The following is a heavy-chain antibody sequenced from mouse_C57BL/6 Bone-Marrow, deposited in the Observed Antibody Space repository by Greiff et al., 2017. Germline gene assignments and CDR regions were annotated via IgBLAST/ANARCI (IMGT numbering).Heavy chain of an antibody. J-gene: IGHJ4*01. Sequence: QVQLQQSGAELVMPGASVKLSCKASGYTFTSYWMHWVKQRPGQGLEWIGEIDPSDSYTNYNQKFKGKSTLTVDKSSSTAYMQLSSLTSEDSAVSYCASRALCRTPYYAMDYWGQGTSVTVSS. CDR2: IDPSDSYT. CDR3: ASRALCRTPYYAMDY. V-gene: IGHV1-69*01. CDR1: GYTFTSYW. D-gene: IGHD3-3*01.